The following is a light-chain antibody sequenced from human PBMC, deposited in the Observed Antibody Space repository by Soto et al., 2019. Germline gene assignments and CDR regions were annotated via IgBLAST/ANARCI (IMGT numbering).Light chain of an antibody. J-gene: IGKJ2*01. Sequence: ESVLTQSPGTVSLSPGERATLSCRTSQSVNSNFLAWYQQKPGQAPRLLIYGVFNRATGIPDRFSGSGSGTDFTLTISGLEPEDSAVYYCQHYDGSPRTSGQGTKPEIK. CDR2: GVF. CDR3: QHYDGSPRT. V-gene: IGKV3-20*01. CDR1: QSVNSNF.